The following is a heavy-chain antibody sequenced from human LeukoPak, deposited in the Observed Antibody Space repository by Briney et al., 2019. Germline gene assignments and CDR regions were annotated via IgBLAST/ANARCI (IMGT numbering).Heavy chain of an antibody. V-gene: IGHV4-39*01. CDR1: GGSISRSTYY. D-gene: IGHD1-1*01. CDR3: ATHTTTTNWFDP. CDR2: IFYGDST. J-gene: IGHJ5*02. Sequence: SETLSLTCTGSGGSISRSTYYWGWIRQPPGKWLVWIASIFYGDSTYYNPSLRSRVTMSLDTSKNHFSLQLSSVTAADTALYYCATHTTTTNWFDPWGQGTLVTVSS.